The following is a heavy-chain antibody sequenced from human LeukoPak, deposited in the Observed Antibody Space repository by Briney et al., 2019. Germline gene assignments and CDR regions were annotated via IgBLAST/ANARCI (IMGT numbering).Heavy chain of an antibody. Sequence: GASVKVSCKASGYTFTGYYMHWVRQAPGQGLEWMGWINPNSGGKNYAQKFQGRVTMTRDTSISTAYMELSRLRSDDTAVYYCARDHNPQTYHDYWGQGTLVTVSS. V-gene: IGHV1-2*02. J-gene: IGHJ4*02. CDR2: INPNSGGK. D-gene: IGHD5-24*01. CDR1: GYTFTGYY. CDR3: ARDHNPQTYHDY.